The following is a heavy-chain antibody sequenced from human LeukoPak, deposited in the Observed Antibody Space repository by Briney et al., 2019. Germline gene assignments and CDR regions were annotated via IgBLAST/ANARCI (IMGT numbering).Heavy chain of an antibody. CDR3: ARAGPYSSGWLRSGYYYYYMDV. D-gene: IGHD6-19*01. V-gene: IGHV1-18*04. J-gene: IGHJ6*03. CDR1: GYTFSSYG. Sequence: ASVKVSCKASGYTFSSYGISWVRQAPGQGLEWMGWINAYNGNTNYAQKLQGRVTMTTDTSTSTAYMELRSLRSDDTAVYYCARAGPYSSGWLRSGYYYYYMDVWGKGTTVTVS. CDR2: INAYNGNT.